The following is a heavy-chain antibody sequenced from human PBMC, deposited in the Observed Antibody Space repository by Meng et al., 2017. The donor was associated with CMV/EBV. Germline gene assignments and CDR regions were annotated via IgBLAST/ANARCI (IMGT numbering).Heavy chain of an antibody. CDR1: GGTFSSYA. D-gene: IGHD2-2*02. J-gene: IGHJ6*02. V-gene: IGHV1-69*10. CDR2: IIPILGIA. Sequence: SVKVSCKASGGTFSSYAISWVRQAPGQGLEWMGGIIPILGIANYAQKFQGRVTITADKSTSTAYMELSSLRSEDTAVYYCARVVVPAAIRAISDFWSGFSGYGMDVWGQGTTVTVSS. CDR3: ARVVVPAAIRAISDFWSGFSGYGMDV.